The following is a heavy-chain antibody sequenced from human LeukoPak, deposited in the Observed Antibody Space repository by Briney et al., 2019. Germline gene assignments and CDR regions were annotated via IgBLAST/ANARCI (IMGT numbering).Heavy chain of an antibody. Sequence: GGSLRLSCAASGFTFSDYYMSWIRQAPGKGLEWVSYISSSGSTIYYADSVKGRFTISRDNAKNSLYLQMNSLRAEDTAVYYCAKDKLLWFGDAFDIWGQGTMVTVSS. CDR3: AKDKLLWFGDAFDI. CDR2: ISSSGSTI. V-gene: IGHV3-11*01. J-gene: IGHJ3*02. D-gene: IGHD3-10*01. CDR1: GFTFSDYY.